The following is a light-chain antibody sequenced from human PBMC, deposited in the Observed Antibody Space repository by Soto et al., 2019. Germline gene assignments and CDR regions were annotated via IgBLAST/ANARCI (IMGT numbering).Light chain of an antibody. CDR2: KAS. J-gene: IGKJ1*01. CDR3: QQYNVYWT. V-gene: IGKV1-5*03. Sequence: DVQMTQSPSTLSASVGDRVSITCRASQGINIWLAWYQQKPGRAPKLLIHKASTLESGVPSRFSGSGSGTEFTLTISSLQPDDFATYYCQQYNVYWTFGQGTKVEIK. CDR1: QGINIW.